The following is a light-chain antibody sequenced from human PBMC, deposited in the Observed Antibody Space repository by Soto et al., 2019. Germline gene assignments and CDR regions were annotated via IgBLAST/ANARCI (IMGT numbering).Light chain of an antibody. J-gene: IGKJ3*01. Sequence: AIRMTQSPSSFSASTGDRVTITCRASQGISSYLAWYQQKPGKAPKLLIYAASTLQSGFPSRFSGSGSGTDFTLTISCLQSEDFATYYCQQYYSYPRITFGPGTKVDIK. CDR1: QGISSY. V-gene: IGKV1-8*01. CDR2: AAS. CDR3: QQYYSYPRIT.